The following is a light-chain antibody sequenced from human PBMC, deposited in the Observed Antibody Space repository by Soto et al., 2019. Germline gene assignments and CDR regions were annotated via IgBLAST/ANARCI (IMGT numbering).Light chain of an antibody. J-gene: IGLJ1*01. CDR1: SSDVGGYNY. CDR2: DVS. CDR3: CSYAGSYTHYV. V-gene: IGLV2-11*01. Sequence: QSVLTQPRSVSGSPRQSITISCTGTSSDVGGYNYVFWYRQHPGKDPKLMIYDVSKRPSGVPDRFSGYKSGNTASLTISGLQAEDEADYYCCSYAGSYTHYVFGTGTKLTVL.